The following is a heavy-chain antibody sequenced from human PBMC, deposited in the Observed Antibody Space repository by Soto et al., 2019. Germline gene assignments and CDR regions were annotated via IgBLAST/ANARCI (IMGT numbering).Heavy chain of an antibody. J-gene: IGHJ6*02. CDR1: GYSFTSYW. CDR2: IYPGDSDT. V-gene: IGHV5-51*01. Sequence: GESLKISCKGSGYSFTSYWIGWVRQMPGKGLEWMGIIYPGDSDTRYSPSFQGQVTISADKSISSAYLQWNSLKASDTAMYYCARAFSSGYPNYYYYGMDVWGQGTTVTVSS. D-gene: IGHD3-3*01. CDR3: ARAFSSGYPNYYYYGMDV.